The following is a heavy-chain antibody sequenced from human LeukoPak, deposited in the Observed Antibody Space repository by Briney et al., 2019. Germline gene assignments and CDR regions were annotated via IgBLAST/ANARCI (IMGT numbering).Heavy chain of an antibody. Sequence: GGSLRLSCAASGFTFSNYWMHWVRQDPGKGLVWVSYINPDGSNTNYADSVKGRFTISRDNAKNALYLQMNSLRAEDTAVYYCARDPGTVTPSYMDVWGKGTTVTVSS. CDR2: INPDGSNT. J-gene: IGHJ6*03. V-gene: IGHV3-74*01. CDR1: GFTFSNYW. CDR3: ARDPGTVTPSYMDV. D-gene: IGHD4-17*01.